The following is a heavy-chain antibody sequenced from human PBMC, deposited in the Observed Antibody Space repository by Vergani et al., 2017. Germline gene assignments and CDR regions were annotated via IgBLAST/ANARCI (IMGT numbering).Heavy chain of an antibody. J-gene: IGHJ5*02. CDR1: GFTFNQYG. D-gene: IGHD1-14*01. CDR2: TWSDGNNT. CDR3: ARDLRLLYNRFDP. V-gene: IGHV3-33*01. Sequence: QVQLVESGGGVVQPGRSLRLSCAASGFTFNQYGMHCVRQAPGKGLEWVAVTWSDGNNTQYADSVKGRFTISRDNSKRTMYLQMNSLRDEDTGVYYCARDLRLLYNRFDPWGQGTLVTVSS.